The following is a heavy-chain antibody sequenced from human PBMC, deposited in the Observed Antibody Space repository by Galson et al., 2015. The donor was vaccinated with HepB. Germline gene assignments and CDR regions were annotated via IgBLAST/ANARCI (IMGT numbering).Heavy chain of an antibody. CDR2: TYYRSKWYN. CDR1: GDSVSSNSAA. V-gene: IGHV6-1*01. J-gene: IGHJ5*02. Sequence: CAISGDSVSSNSAAWNWIRQSPSRGLEWLGRTYYRSKWYNDYAISVKSRITINPDTSKNQFSLQLNSVTPEDTAVYYCASSPVVVIVTNWFDPWGQGTLV. D-gene: IGHD3-22*01. CDR3: ASSPVVVIVTNWFDP.